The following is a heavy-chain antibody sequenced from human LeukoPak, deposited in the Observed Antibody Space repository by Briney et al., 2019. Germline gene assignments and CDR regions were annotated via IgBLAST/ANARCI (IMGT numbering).Heavy chain of an antibody. V-gene: IGHV3-21*01. J-gene: IGHJ4*02. CDR3: ARRGTSSSWAHFDY. Sequence: GGSLRLSCAASGFTFSSYSMNWVRQAPGKGLEWVSSISSSSSYIYYADSVKGRFTISRDNAKNSLYLQMNSLRDEDTAVYYCARRGTSSSWAHFDYWGQGTLVTVSS. D-gene: IGHD6-13*01. CDR2: ISSSSSYI. CDR1: GFTFSSYS.